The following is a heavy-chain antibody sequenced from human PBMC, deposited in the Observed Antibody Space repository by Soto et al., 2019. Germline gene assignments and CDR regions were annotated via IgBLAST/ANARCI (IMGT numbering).Heavy chain of an antibody. Sequence: PGGSLRLSCAASGFPFSSYGMHWVRQAPGKGLEWVAVISYDGSNKYYADSVKGRFTISRDNSKNTLYLQMNSLRAEDTAVYYCAKDYGSGSYYYYYYGMDVWGQGTTVTVSS. D-gene: IGHD3-10*01. V-gene: IGHV3-30*18. CDR3: AKDYGSGSYYYYYYGMDV. CDR2: ISYDGSNK. CDR1: GFPFSSYG. J-gene: IGHJ6*02.